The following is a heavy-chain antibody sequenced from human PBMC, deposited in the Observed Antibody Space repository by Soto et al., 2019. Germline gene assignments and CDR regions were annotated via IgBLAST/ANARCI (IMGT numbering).Heavy chain of an antibody. CDR1: GGSFSGYY. V-gene: IGHV4-34*01. CDR2: INHSGST. Sequence: PSDTLSLTCAVYGGSFSGYYWSWIRQPPGKGLEWIGEINHSGSTNYNPSLKSRVTISVDTSKNQFSLKLSSVTAADTAVYYCARGLHAIYLSTMIAAGEYFQCWCPGTLVNVSS. D-gene: IGHD3-22*01. CDR3: ARGLHAIYLSTMIAAGEYFQC. J-gene: IGHJ1*01.